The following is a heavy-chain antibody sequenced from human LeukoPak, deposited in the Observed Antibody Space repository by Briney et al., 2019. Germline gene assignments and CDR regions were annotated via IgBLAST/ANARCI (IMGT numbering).Heavy chain of an antibody. CDR2: VYYRAKLYI. V-gene: IGHV6-1*01. CDR1: NTXX. Sequence: NTXXXDWIRQAPARGLEWLERVYYRAKLYIDYAVAVNNRISISQETSKNQFSLQLNSVTPEDTAVYYCARGAVRGGTNFDYWGQGTLVTVSS. D-gene: IGHD3-10*02. J-gene: IGHJ4*02. CDR3: ARGAVRGGTNFDY.